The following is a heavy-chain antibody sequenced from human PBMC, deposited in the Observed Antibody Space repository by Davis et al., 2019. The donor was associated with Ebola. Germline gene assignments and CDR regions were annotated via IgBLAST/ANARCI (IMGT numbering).Heavy chain of an antibody. CDR1: GFTFSDSY. D-gene: IGHD6-19*01. J-gene: IGHJ4*02. V-gene: IGHV3-11*06. Sequence: PGGSLRLSCAASGFTFSDSYMRCIRPAPSKGLGWVSYISSSSSGTYYGESVKGRFTISRDNAKNSLYLQMNSLRDEDTAVYYWARAAPRYPYSSGRQFDYWGQGTLVTVSS. CDR2: ISSSSSGT. CDR3: ARAAPRYPYSSGRQFDY.